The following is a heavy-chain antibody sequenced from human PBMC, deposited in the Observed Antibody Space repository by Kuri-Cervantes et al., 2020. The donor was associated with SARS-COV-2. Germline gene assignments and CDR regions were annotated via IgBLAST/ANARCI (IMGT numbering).Heavy chain of an antibody. Sequence: GGSLRLSCTASGFTFGDYAMSWVRQAPGKGLEWVAFIRYDGSDKYYGDSVKGRFTISRDNSKNTLYLQMNSLRAEDTAVYYCARGSWGTAMGLGGYYYYYMDVWGKGTTVTVSS. CDR2: IRYDGSDK. CDR3: ARGSWGTAMGLGGYYYYYMDV. D-gene: IGHD5-18*01. V-gene: IGHV3-30*02. CDR1: GFTFGDYA. J-gene: IGHJ6*03.